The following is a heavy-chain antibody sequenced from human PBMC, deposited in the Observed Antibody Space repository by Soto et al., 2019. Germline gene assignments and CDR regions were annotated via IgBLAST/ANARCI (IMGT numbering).Heavy chain of an antibody. J-gene: IGHJ4*02. CDR1: GGSISSYY. D-gene: IGHD4-4*01. V-gene: IGHV4-59*08. CDR2: IYYSGST. Sequence: SETLSLTCTASGGSISSYYWSWIRQPPGKGLEWIGYIYYSGSTNYNPSLKSRVTISVDTSKNQFSLKLSSVTAADTAVYYCARHLINRNYRLLFAYWGQGTLVTVSS. CDR3: ARHLINRNYRLLFAY.